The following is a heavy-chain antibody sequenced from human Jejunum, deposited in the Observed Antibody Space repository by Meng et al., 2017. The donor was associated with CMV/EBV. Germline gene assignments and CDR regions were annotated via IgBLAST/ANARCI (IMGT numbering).Heavy chain of an antibody. D-gene: IGHD1/OR15-1a*01. V-gene: IGHV3-72*01. J-gene: IGHJ3*02. CDR3: ARKNNSPDKLTFDI. CDR2: IRDKANRYTT. Sequence: FIFSDHHMDWVRQAPGKGLEWVGRIRDKANRYTTEYAASVRGRFTVSRDDSKSSLFLQMNSLRTEDTAVYFCARKNNSPDKLTFDIWGQGTMVTVSS. CDR1: FIFSDHH.